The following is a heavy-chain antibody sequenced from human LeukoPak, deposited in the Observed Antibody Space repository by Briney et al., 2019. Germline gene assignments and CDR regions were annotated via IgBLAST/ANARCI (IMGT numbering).Heavy chain of an antibody. CDR3: ARGAPVVVIRPWYFDL. CDR2: VYYSGST. V-gene: IGHV4-59*01. Sequence: SETLSLTCTVSGGSISSYYWSWIRQPPGKGLEWIGYVYYSGSTNYNPSLKSRVTISVDTSKNQFSLKLSSVTAADTAVYYCARGAPVVVIRPWYFDLWGRGTLVTVSS. D-gene: IGHD3-22*01. J-gene: IGHJ2*01. CDR1: GGSISSYY.